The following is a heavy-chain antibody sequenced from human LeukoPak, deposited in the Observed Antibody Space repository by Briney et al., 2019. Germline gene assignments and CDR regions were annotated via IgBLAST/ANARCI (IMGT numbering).Heavy chain of an antibody. Sequence: SETLSLTCTVSGGSISSYYWNWIRQPPGKGLEWIGYIYYSGSTYYNPSLKSRVTMSVDTSKNQLSLKLSSVTAADTAVYYCARRPNTPYYYGSGSSYYFDYWGQGTLVTVSS. D-gene: IGHD3-10*01. CDR2: IYYSGST. V-gene: IGHV4-59*04. CDR3: ARRPNTPYYYGSGSSYYFDY. CDR1: GGSISSYY. J-gene: IGHJ4*02.